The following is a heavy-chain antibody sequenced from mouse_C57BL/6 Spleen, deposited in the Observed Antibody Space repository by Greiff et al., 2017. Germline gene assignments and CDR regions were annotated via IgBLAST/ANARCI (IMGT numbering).Heavy chain of an antibody. J-gene: IGHJ4*01. CDR3: ARPLPHYYAMDY. Sequence: EVHLVESGGGLVKPGGSLKLSCAASGFTFSSYAMSWVRQTPEKRLEWVATISDGGSYTYYPDNVKGRFTISRDNAKNNLYLQMSHLKSEDTAMYYCARPLPHYYAMDYWGQGTSVTVSS. CDR2: ISDGGSYT. D-gene: IGHD6-1*01. CDR1: GFTFSSYA. V-gene: IGHV5-4*01.